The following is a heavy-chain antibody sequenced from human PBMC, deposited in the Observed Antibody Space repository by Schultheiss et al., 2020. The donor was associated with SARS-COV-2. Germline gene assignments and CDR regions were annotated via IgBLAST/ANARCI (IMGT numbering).Heavy chain of an antibody. J-gene: IGHJ3*02. V-gene: IGHV3-33*01. D-gene: IGHD5-24*01. CDR3: ARINFEAFDI. CDR1: GFTFSSYA. CDR2: IWYDGSNK. Sequence: GESLKISCAASGFTFSSYAMHWVRQAPGKGLEWVAVIWYDGSNKYYADSVKGRFTISRDNSKNTLYLQMNSLRTEDTAVYCCARINFEAFDIWGQGTMVTVSS.